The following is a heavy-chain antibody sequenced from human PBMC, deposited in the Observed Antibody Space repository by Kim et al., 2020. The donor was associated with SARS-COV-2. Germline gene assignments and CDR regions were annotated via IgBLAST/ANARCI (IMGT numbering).Heavy chain of an antibody. D-gene: IGHD1-26*01. CDR2: ISYDGSNK. CDR3: AKDRSFTLDY. V-gene: IGHV3-30*18. CDR1: GFTFSSYG. Sequence: GGSLRLSCAASGFTFSSYGMHWVRQAPGKGLEWVAVISYDGSNKYYADSVKGRFTISRDNSKNTLYLQMNSLRAEDTAVYYCAKDRSFTLDYWGQGTLVTVSS. J-gene: IGHJ4*02.